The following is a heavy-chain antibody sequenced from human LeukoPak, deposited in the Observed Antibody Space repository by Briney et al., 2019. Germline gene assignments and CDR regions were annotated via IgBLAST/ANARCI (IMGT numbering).Heavy chain of an antibody. CDR3: ARGPRFDP. J-gene: IGHJ5*02. V-gene: IGHV1-8*01. CDR2: VHPNSGDT. CDR1: GYPFTTYE. Sequence: GASVKASCKTSGYPFTTYEINWVRQATGQGLEWMRWVHPNSGDTDYAQKFQGRVTMTRSTSINTAYMELSSLTSDDTAVYYCARGPRFDPWGQGTLVTVSS.